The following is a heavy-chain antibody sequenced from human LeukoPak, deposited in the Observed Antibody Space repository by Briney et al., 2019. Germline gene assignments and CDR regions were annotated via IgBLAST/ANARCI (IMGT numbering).Heavy chain of an antibody. D-gene: IGHD3-22*01. CDR2: ISYDGSNK. Sequence: GGSLRLSCAASGFTFSSYGMHWVRQAPGKGLEWVAVISYDGSNKYYADSVKGRFTISRDNSKNTLYLQMNSLRAEDTAVYYCASGQYYYDSSGYSHFGYWGQGTLVTVSS. CDR1: GFTFSSYG. J-gene: IGHJ4*02. V-gene: IGHV3-30*03. CDR3: ASGQYYYDSSGYSHFGY.